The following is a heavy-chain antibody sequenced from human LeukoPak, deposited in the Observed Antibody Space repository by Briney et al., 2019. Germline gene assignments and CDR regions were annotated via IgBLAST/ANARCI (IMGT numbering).Heavy chain of an antibody. Sequence: SETLSLTCAVYGGSFSGYYWSWIRQPPGKGLEWIGEINHSGSTNYNPSLKSRVTISVDTSKNQFSLKLSSVTAADTAVYYCARSLWFGELLSDYYYYYGMDVWGKGTTVTVSS. V-gene: IGHV4-34*01. CDR3: ARSLWFGELLSDYYYYYGMDV. D-gene: IGHD3-10*01. J-gene: IGHJ6*04. CDR1: GGSFSGYY. CDR2: INHSGST.